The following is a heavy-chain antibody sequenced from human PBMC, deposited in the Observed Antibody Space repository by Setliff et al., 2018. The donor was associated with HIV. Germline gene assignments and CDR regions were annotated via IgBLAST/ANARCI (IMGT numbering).Heavy chain of an antibody. CDR1: GDSVSSYY. J-gene: IGHJ6*03. CDR2: FYYSGGT. Sequence: SETLSLTCAVSGDSVSSYYWTWIRQPPGKGLEWIGYFYYSGGTRYDPSLESRVTISVDMSKNQFSLKLSSVTAADTAVYYCARGLGRGSSEYYYYYYYMDVWGKGTTVTVSS. CDR3: ARGLGRGSSEYYYYYYYMDV. V-gene: IGHV4-59*02. D-gene: IGHD2-2*01.